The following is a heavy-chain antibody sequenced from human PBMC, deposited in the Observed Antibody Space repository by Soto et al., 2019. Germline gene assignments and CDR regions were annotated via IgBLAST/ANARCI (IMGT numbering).Heavy chain of an antibody. D-gene: IGHD6-19*01. CDR2: ISSSSSTI. V-gene: IGHV3-48*01. J-gene: IGHJ4*02. CDR3: ARVRSGQGDY. Sequence: EVQLVESGGGLVQPGGSLRLSCAASGFTFSSYSMNWVRQAPGKGLEWVSYISSSSSTIYYADSVKGRFPISRDNAKNSLYLQMNSLRAEDTAVYYCARVRSGQGDYWGQGTLVTVSS. CDR1: GFTFSSYS.